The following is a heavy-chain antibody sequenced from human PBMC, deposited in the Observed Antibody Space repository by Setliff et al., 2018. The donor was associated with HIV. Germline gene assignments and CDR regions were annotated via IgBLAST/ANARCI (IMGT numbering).Heavy chain of an antibody. CDR3: AHYYDSSGFYNSFDY. CDR2: IYWDDDK. J-gene: IGHJ4*02. Sequence: TLTLTCSFSGFSLNTAGVGVAWIRQPPGKALEWLALIYWDDDKRFSPSLSSRLTITKDTSKNQVVLTMANMDPVDTATYFCAHYYDSSGFYNSFDYWGQGALVTVSS. CDR1: GFSLNTAGVG. V-gene: IGHV2-5*02. D-gene: IGHD3-22*01.